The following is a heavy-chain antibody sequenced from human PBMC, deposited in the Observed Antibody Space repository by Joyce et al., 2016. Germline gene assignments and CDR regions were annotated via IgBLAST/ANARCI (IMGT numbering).Heavy chain of an antibody. V-gene: IGHV4-59*01. CDR2: IYYSGGT. D-gene: IGHD2-15*01. J-gene: IGHJ4*02. CDR3: AGGSGYLHF. CDR1: GDSISSYY. Sequence: QVQLQVSGQGLVKPSETLSLTCPVSGDSISSYYWSWIRQPPGKGLEWIGYIYYSGGTNHNPSLKSRVTISVDTSKNQFSLNLSSVTAADTAVYYCAGGSGYLHFWGQGTQVTVSS.